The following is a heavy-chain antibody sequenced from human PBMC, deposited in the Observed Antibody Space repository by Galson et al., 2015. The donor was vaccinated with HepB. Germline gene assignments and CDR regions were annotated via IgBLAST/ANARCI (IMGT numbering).Heavy chain of an antibody. J-gene: IGHJ4*02. Sequence: QVQLQESGPGLVKPSETLSLTCTVSGGSISSYYWSWIRQPPGKGLEWIGYIYYSGSTNYNPSLKSRVTISVDTSKNQFSLKLSSVTAADTAVYYCARHPRGGSLLPENWGQGTLVTVSS. CDR3: ARHPRGGSLLPEN. D-gene: IGHD1-26*01. CDR1: GGSISSYY. V-gene: IGHV4-59*08. CDR2: IYYSGST.